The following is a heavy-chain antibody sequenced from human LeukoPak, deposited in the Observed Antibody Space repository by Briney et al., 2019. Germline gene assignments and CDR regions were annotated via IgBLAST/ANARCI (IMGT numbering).Heavy chain of an antibody. CDR3: ARGVQGFYYFDY. D-gene: IGHD3/OR15-3a*01. Sequence: GGSLRLSCAASGFTFSSYWMSCVRQVPGKGLEWVANIKQDGSEKYYVDSVKGRFTISRDNAKKSLYLQMNSLRGEDTAVYYCARGVQGFYYFDYWGQGTLVTVSS. CDR1: GFTFSSYW. V-gene: IGHV3-7*01. J-gene: IGHJ4*02. CDR2: IKQDGSEK.